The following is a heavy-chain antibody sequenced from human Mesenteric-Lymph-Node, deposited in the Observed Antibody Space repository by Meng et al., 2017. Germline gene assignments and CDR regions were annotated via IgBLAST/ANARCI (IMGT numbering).Heavy chain of an antibody. Sequence: ASVKVSCKASGYTLTGYYMHWVRQAPGQGLEWMGWISAYNGNTNYAQKLQGRVTMTTDTSTSTAYMELRSLRSDDTAVYYCARAGLIAVAGTAGVVGWFDPWGQGTLVTVSS. V-gene: IGHV1-18*04. CDR1: GYTLTGYY. D-gene: IGHD6-19*01. CDR2: ISAYNGNT. CDR3: ARAGLIAVAGTAGVVGWFDP. J-gene: IGHJ5*02.